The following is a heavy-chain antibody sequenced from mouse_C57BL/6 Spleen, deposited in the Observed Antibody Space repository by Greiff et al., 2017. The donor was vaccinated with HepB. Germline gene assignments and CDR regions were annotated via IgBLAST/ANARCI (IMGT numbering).Heavy chain of an antibody. Sequence: EVQRVESGGGLVKPGGSLKLSCAASGFTFSDYGMHWVRQAPEKGLEWVAYISSGSSTIYYADTVKGRFTISRDNAKNTLFLQMTSLRSEDTAMYYCARWGWYYAMDYWGQGTSVTVSS. CDR2: ISSGSSTI. D-gene: IGHD3-3*01. CDR3: ARWGWYYAMDY. V-gene: IGHV5-17*01. J-gene: IGHJ4*01. CDR1: GFTFSDYG.